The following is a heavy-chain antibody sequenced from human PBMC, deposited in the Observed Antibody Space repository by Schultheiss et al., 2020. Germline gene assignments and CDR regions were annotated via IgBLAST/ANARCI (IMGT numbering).Heavy chain of an antibody. CDR3: ARDRLTVTKGGRFDY. CDR2: ISYDGSNK. J-gene: IGHJ4*02. Sequence: GESLRLSCAASGFTFSSYAMHWVRQAPGKGLEWVAVISYDGSNKYYADSVKGRFTISRDNSKNTLYLQMNSLRAEDTAVYYCARDRLTVTKGGRFDYWGQGTLVTVSS. CDR1: GFTFSSYA. D-gene: IGHD4-17*01. V-gene: IGHV3-30-3*01.